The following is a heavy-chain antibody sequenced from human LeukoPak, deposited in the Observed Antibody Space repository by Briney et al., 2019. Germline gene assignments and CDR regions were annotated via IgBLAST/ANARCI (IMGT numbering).Heavy chain of an antibody. Sequence: GESLKISCKGSGYSFTSCWIGWVRQMPGKGLEWMGIIYPGDSDTRYSPSFQGQVTISADKSISTAYLQWSSLKASDTAMYYCARLRSAYGDYGDAFDIWGQGTMVTVSS. V-gene: IGHV5-51*01. CDR3: ARLRSAYGDYGDAFDI. CDR2: IYPGDSDT. CDR1: GYSFTSCW. D-gene: IGHD4-17*01. J-gene: IGHJ3*02.